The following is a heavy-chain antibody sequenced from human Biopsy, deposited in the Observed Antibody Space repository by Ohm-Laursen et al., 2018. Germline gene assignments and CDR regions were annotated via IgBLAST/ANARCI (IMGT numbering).Heavy chain of an antibody. CDR2: INQRGST. V-gene: IGHV4-34*01. D-gene: IGHD5-12*01. Sequence: VTLSLTCAVNGESSSGYFWNWIRQPPGKGLEWIGEINQRGSTKYNPSLKRRATLSADSTNSQFSLRLASVTAADTAIYYCARGSGYFKLDVWGQGTAVTVTS. J-gene: IGHJ6*02. CDR3: ARGSGYFKLDV. CDR1: GESSSGYF.